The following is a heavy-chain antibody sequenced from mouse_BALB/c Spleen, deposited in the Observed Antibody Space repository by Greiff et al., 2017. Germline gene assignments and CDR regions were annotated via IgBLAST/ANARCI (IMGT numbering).Heavy chain of an antibody. Sequence: EVKLVESGGGLVQPGGSRKLSCAASGFTFSSFGMHWVRQAPEKGLEWVAYISSGSSTIYYADTVKGRFTISRDNPKNTLFLRMTSLKSEDTAMYYCASSITAAPAMDYWGQGTSVTVSS. CDR1: GFTFSSFG. CDR3: ASSITAAPAMDY. CDR2: ISSGSSTI. V-gene: IGHV5-17*02. J-gene: IGHJ4*01. D-gene: IGHD1-2*01.